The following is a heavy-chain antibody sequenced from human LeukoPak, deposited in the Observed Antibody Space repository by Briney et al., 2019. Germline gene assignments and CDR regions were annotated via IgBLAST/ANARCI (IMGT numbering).Heavy chain of an antibody. V-gene: IGHV4-31*03. Sequence: SQTLSLTCTVSGGSISSGGYYWSWIRQHPGKGLEWIGYIYYSGSTDYNPSLKSRFTMSVDTSKNQFSLKLSSVTAADTAVYYCVRAGVGATRFDYWGQGTLVTVSS. J-gene: IGHJ4*02. CDR2: IYYSGST. D-gene: IGHD1-26*01. CDR1: GGSISSGGYY. CDR3: VRAGVGATRFDY.